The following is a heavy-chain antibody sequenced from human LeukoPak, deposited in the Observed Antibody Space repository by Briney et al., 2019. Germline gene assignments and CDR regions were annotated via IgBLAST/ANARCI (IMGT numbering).Heavy chain of an antibody. CDR1: GGSISSYY. Sequence: SETLSLTCTVSGGSISSYYWSWIRQPAGKGLEWIGRIYTSGSTNYNPSLKSRVTMSVDTSKNQFSLKLSSVTAADTAVYYCARDGHIVVVTAPDAFDIWGQGTMVTVSS. CDR3: ARDGHIVVVTAPDAFDI. D-gene: IGHD2-21*02. V-gene: IGHV4-4*07. J-gene: IGHJ3*02. CDR2: IYTSGST.